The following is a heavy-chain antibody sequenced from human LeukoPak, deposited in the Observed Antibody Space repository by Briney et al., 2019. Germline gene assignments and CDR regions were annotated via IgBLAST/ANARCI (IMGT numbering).Heavy chain of an antibody. Sequence: GGSLRLSCAASEFTFSSYNMNWVRQAPGKGLEWVSSISSSSDYIYYADSVKGRFTISRDNAKNSLYLQMKSLRGEDTAVYYCARGKTSQNIVTRKTYNWFDPWGQGTLVTVSS. CDR3: ARGKTSQNIVTRKTYNWFDP. CDR2: ISSSSDYI. D-gene: IGHD2/OR15-2a*01. CDR1: EFTFSSYN. J-gene: IGHJ5*02. V-gene: IGHV3-21*01.